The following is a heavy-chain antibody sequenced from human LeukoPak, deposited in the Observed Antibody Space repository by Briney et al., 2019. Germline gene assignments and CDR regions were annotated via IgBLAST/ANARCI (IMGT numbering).Heavy chain of an antibody. CDR1: GGSFSGNY. CDR2: INHSGST. J-gene: IGHJ2*01. D-gene: IGHD4-23*01. CDR3: AREGGDYGGNSQFWYFDL. V-gene: IGHV4-34*01. Sequence: SETLSLTCAVYGGSFSGNYWNWIRQSPGKGLEWIGEINHSGSTNYNPSLESRVTISVDTSKNQFSLKLSSVTAADTAVYYCAREGGDYGGNSQFWYFDLWGRGTLVTVSS.